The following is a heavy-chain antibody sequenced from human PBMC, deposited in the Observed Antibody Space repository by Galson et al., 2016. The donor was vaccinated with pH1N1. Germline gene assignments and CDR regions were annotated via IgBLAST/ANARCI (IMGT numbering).Heavy chain of an antibody. V-gene: IGHV3-74*01. J-gene: IGHJ3*01. CDR1: GFTFNNYW. CDR2: FSPDGTAT. D-gene: IGHD7-27*01. CDR3: TAYNWGSPFDV. Sequence: SLRLSCAASGFTFNNYWMYWVRQAPGKGLLWVSRFSPDGTATPNAASVRGRFTITRDNSKNTLFLQMNSLGAEDTAMYYCTAYNWGSPFDVWGQGAMVTV.